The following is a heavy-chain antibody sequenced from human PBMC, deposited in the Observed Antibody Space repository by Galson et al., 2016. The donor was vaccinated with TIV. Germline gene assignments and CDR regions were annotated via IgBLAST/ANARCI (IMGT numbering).Heavy chain of an antibody. J-gene: IGHJ4*02. CDR2: MTGPFMGTTGGGT. CDR1: GFTFSAYA. D-gene: IGHD2-15*01. V-gene: IGHV3-23*01. CDR3: GRQDWWHNDH. Sequence: SLRLSCAASGFTFSAYAMTWVRQGPGKGLEWLSSMTGPFMGTTGGGTFYADSVKGRFTISRDNPKSTLYLQMNDLKEDDSAVYYCGRQDWWHNDHWGQGAVVTVSS.